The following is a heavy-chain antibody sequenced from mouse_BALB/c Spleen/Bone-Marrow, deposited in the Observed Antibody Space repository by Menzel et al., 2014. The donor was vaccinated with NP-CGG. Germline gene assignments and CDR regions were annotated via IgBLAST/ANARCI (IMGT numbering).Heavy chain of an antibody. CDR3: ARKGTYWYFDV. CDR2: KWGDGST. J-gene: IGHJ1*03. V-gene: IGHV2-6-7*01. D-gene: IGHD3-3*01. Sequence: QVQLKQSGPGLVAPSQSLSITCTVSGFSLTGYGVNWVRQPPGKGLEWREKKWGDGSTDYNSVLKSRLSISKDDSKSQVFFKMNSLQTDDTARYYCARKGTYWYFDVWGTGTTVTVSS. CDR1: GFSLTGYG.